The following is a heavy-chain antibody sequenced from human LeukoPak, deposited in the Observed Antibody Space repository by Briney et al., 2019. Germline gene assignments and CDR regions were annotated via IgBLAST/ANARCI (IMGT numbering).Heavy chain of an antibody. D-gene: IGHD3-22*01. J-gene: IGHJ6*02. CDR1: GYTFTSYG. V-gene: IGHV1-18*01. Sequence: ASVKVSCKASGYTFTSYGISWVRQAPGQGLEWMGWISAYNGNTNYAQKLQGRVTMTTDTSTSTAYMELRSLRSDDTAVYYCARDLIAYYYGSSGYYPKPEYYYGMDVWGQGTTVTVSS. CDR3: ARDLIAYYYGSSGYYPKPEYYYGMDV. CDR2: ISAYNGNT.